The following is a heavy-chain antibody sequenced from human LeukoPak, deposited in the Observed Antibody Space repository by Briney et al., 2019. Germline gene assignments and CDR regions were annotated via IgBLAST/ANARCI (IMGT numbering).Heavy chain of an antibody. CDR1: GFTFSKFA. J-gene: IGHJ4*02. V-gene: IGHV3-23*01. CDR3: VRASGNYWGDH. D-gene: IGHD3-10*01. CDR2: MRGDDSST. Sequence: GGSLRLSCEASGFTFSKFAMAWVRQAPGAGLDWGSGMRGDDSSTYYADSVQGRFTISRDNSKNMLYLQMNSLRAEDTAVYYCVRASGNYWGDHWGQGTRVTVSS.